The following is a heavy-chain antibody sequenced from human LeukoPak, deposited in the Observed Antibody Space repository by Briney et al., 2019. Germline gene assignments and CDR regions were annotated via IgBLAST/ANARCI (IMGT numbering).Heavy chain of an antibody. D-gene: IGHD4-17*01. CDR2: IYYSGST. CDR3: TRAFPFDDYGDPDAFDI. CDR1: GVSMSSGAFY. V-gene: IGHV4-30-4*08. Sequence: SETLSLTCTVSGVSMSSGAFYWSWIRQHPGKGLEWIGNIYYSGSTYYNPSLKSRVTISVDRSKNQFSLKLTSVTAADTAVYYCTRAFPFDDYGDPDAFDIWGQGTMVTVSS. J-gene: IGHJ3*02.